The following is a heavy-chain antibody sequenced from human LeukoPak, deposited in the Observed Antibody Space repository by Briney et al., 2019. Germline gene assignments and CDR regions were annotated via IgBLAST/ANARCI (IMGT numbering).Heavy chain of an antibody. CDR3: ARHPRRYGILTGYYAWYFDL. Sequence: SETLSLTCTVSGGSISSYYWSWIRQPPGKGLEWIGYIYYSGSTNYNPSLKSRVTISVDTSKNQFSLKLSSVTAADTAVYYCARHPRRYGILTGYYAWYFDLWGRGTLVTVSS. D-gene: IGHD3-9*01. CDR2: IYYSGST. J-gene: IGHJ2*01. V-gene: IGHV4-59*08. CDR1: GGSISSYY.